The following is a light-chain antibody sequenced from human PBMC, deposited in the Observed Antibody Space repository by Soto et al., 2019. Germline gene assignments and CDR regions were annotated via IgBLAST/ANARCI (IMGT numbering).Light chain of an antibody. V-gene: IGKV3D-20*02. CDR3: QQRSNWPIT. J-gene: IGKJ5*01. CDR1: QSVSSSY. Sequence: DIVLTQSPGTLSLSPWERATLSCMASQSVSSSYLAWGKQKPGQAPRLRSDGASSRAAGIPDRVSGSGSGTDFTLTISSLEPEDFALYYCQQRSNWPITFGQGTRLEIK. CDR2: GAS.